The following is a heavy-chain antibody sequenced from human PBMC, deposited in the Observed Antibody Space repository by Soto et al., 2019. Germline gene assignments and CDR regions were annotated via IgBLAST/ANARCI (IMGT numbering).Heavy chain of an antibody. CDR1: GFILGDYA. CDR2: IRSKAYGGTT. CDR3: AREGDFSINA. D-gene: IGHD4-4*01. J-gene: IGHJ5*02. V-gene: IGHV3-49*03. Sequence: EVQLVESGGGLIQPGRSLRLSCKASGFILGDYALSWIRQTPGKGLEWVGFIRSKAYGGTTEYAASVKGRFSISRDESKSLAYLQMNSLKTEDTAVYYRAREGDFSINAWGQGTLVTVSS.